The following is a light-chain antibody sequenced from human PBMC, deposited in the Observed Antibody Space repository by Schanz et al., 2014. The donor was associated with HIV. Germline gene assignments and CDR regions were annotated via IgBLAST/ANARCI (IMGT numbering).Light chain of an antibody. J-gene: IGKJ4*01. CDR1: QTISSAY. V-gene: IGKV3-20*01. CDR2: GAS. Sequence: ELVLTQSPGILSLSPGERATLSCRASQTISSAYLAWYQQRPGQAPRLLIYGASSRATGIPDRFSGSGSGTDFTLTISRLEPEDFAVYYCQQYGRSDLLTFGGGTNVGIK. CDR3: QQYGRSDLLT.